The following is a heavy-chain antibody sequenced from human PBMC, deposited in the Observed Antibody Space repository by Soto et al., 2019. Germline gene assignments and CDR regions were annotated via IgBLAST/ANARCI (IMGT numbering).Heavy chain of an antibody. D-gene: IGHD6-13*01. CDR3: ARQMWGEQQLVLHGMDV. J-gene: IGHJ6*02. CDR2: IYPGDSDT. Sequence: GESLKISCMGSGYKVSTWHNFTSYWIAWVRQMPGEGLEWMGIIYPGDSDTRYSPSFQGQVTISADKSISTAYLQWSSLKASDTAMYYCARQMWGEQQLVLHGMDVWGQGTTVTVSS. V-gene: IGHV5-51*01. CDR1: GYKVSTWHNFTSYW.